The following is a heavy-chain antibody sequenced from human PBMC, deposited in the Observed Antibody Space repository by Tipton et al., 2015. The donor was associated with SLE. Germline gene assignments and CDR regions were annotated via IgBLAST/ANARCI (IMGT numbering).Heavy chain of an antibody. Sequence: SLRLSCAASGFTFSSYGMHWVRQAPGKGLEWVAFIRYDGSNKYYADSVKGRFTISRDNAKNSLYLQMNSLRAEDTAVYYCAKDGPVSYYYGSGRPWYFDYWGQGTLVTVSS. CDR3: AKDGPVSYYYGSGRPWYFDY. V-gene: IGHV3-30*02. J-gene: IGHJ4*02. CDR1: GFTFSSYG. CDR2: IRYDGSNK. D-gene: IGHD3-10*01.